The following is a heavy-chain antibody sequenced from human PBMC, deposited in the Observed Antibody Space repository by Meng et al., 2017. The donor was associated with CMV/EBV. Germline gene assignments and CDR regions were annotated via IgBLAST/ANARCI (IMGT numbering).Heavy chain of an antibody. CDR2: ISSSSSYI. CDR1: GFTFSSYS. CDR3: ARAASGGSERWDYYYYGMDV. V-gene: IGHV3-21*01. D-gene: IGHD5-24*01. Sequence: GGSLRLSCAASGFTFSSYSMNWVRQAPGKGLEWVSSISSSSSYIYYADSVKGRFTNSRDNAKNSLYLQMNSLRAEDTAVYYCARAASGGSERWDYYYYGMDVWGQGTTVTVSS. J-gene: IGHJ6*02.